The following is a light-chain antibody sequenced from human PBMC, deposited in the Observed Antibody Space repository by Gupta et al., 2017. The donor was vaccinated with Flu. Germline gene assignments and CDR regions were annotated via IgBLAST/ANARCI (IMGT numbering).Light chain of an antibody. CDR2: GAS. J-gene: IGKJ5*01. CDR3: QQYESYPIT. CDR1: QNIRRW. Sequence: DIQLTQSPSSLAASVGDRVTITCRASQNIRRWLAWYQHKSGKAPKSLIFGASNLLSGVPSRFSGRGSGTDFTLIISSLQPEDFATYYCQQYESYPITFGQGTRLEI. V-gene: IGKV1D-16*01.